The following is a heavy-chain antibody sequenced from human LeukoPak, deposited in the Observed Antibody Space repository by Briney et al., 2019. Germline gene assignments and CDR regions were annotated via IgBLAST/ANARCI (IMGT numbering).Heavy chain of an antibody. D-gene: IGHD6-19*01. CDR2: INSDGINT. J-gene: IGHJ4*02. CDR1: GFTFSNYW. CDR3: AREWSGWYPDY. Sequence: GGSLRLSCAASGFTFSNYWMHWVRQAPGKGLVWVSRINSDGINTSYADSVKGRFTISRDNAKNSLYLQMNSLRAEDTAVYYCAREWSGWYPDYWGQGTLVTVSS. V-gene: IGHV3-74*01.